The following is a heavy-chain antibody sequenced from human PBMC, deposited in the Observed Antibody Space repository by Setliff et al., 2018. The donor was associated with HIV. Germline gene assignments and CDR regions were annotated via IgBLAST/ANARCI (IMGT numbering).Heavy chain of an antibody. CDR3: ATCRHRPSNWFDP. J-gene: IGHJ5*02. Sequence: SETLSLTCAVSGGPLNSRNWWSWVRQPPGKGLEWIGEVFHSGSANSNASLRSRVMISVDTSKNQFSLRLTSVTAADTAVYYCATCRHRPSNWFDPWGQGTVVTVSS. V-gene: IGHV4-4*02. CDR2: VFHSGSA. CDR1: GGPLNSRNW.